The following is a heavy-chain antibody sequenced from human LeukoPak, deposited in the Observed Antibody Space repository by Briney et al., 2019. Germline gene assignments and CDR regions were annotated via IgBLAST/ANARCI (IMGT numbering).Heavy chain of an antibody. V-gene: IGHV1-46*01. CDR2: INPSGGST. Sequence: ASVKVSCKTSGYTFTSYYMHWVRQAPGQGLEWMGIINPSGGSTSYAQKFQGRVTMTRDTSTSTVYMELSSLRSEDTAVYYCASTLVAAAPFDYWGQGTLVTVSS. CDR3: ASTLVAAAPFDY. J-gene: IGHJ4*02. D-gene: IGHD2-15*01. CDR1: GYTFTSYY.